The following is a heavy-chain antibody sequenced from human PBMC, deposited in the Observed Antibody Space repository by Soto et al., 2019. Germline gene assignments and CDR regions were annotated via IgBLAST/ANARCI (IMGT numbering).Heavy chain of an antibody. J-gene: IGHJ4*02. CDR2: IKSKPDGGTT. Sequence: GGSLRLSCLGSGFTFSNAWINWVRQAPGKGLEWVGRIKSKPDGGTTDYAAPVKGRSTISRDDSKNSVYLQMNSLKTEDTALYYCVTGQYCDYWGQGTLVTVSS. CDR3: VTGQYCDY. V-gene: IGHV3-15*01. CDR1: GFTFSNAW.